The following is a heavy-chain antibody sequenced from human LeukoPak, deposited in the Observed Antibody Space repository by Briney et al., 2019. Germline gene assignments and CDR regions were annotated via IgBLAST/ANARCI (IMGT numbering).Heavy chain of an antibody. D-gene: IGHD4-11*01. J-gene: IGHJ6*03. Sequence: SETLSLICTVSVGLLSRYYWSWIRQPPEKALEWIGNNYYSSSTNYTPSLKSRVTISVDTSKNQFSLKLTSVTAADTAVYYCARGPPMTTVTTYYYYYMDVWGKGTTVTVSS. CDR1: VGLLSRYY. CDR3: ARGPPMTTVTTYYYYYMDV. CDR2: NYYSSST. V-gene: IGHV4-59*12.